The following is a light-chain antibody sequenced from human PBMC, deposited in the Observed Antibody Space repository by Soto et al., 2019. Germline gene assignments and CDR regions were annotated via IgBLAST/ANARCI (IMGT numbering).Light chain of an antibody. CDR1: SSDVGGYNS. CDR3: NSYRHSTTLV. Sequence: QSALTQPASVSGSPGQSITISCTGTSSDVGGYNSVSWFQQHPSKAPKLIIYEVSHRPSGVSIRFSGSKSGNPAALTISGLQAEDEADYYCNSYRHSTTLVFGTGTKLTVL. V-gene: IGLV2-14*01. CDR2: EVS. J-gene: IGLJ1*01.